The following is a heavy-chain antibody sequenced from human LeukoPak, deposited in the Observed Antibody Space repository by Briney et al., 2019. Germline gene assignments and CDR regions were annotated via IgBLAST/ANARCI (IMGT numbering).Heavy chain of an antibody. J-gene: IGHJ6*03. CDR2: IYWDDDK. V-gene: IGHV2-5*02. CDR3: AHVGMGEQDAYYMDV. CDR1: GSSLSTSGVG. D-gene: IGHD3-16*01. Sequence: SGPTLVNPTQTLTLTCTFSGSSLSTSGVGVGWIRQPPGRALEWLALIYWDDDKRYSPSLKSRLTITKDTSKNQVVLTMTNMDPVDTATYYCAHVGMGEQDAYYMDVWGKGTTVTVSS.